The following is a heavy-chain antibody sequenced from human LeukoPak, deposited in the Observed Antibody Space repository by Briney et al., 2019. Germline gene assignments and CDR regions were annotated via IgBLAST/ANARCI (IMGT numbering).Heavy chain of an antibody. CDR3: ARTYTNNAGYHLY. Sequence: GGSLRLSCAASGLSVSSTSMSWVRQTPGKGLEWVSSVFGGGGTRYADSVMGRFTISRDNSKSTLYLQMNSLRAEDTAVYYCARTYTNNAGYHLYWGQGTLVTVSS. CDR2: VFGGGGT. J-gene: IGHJ4*02. CDR1: GLSVSSTS. D-gene: IGHD3-9*01. V-gene: IGHV3-53*01.